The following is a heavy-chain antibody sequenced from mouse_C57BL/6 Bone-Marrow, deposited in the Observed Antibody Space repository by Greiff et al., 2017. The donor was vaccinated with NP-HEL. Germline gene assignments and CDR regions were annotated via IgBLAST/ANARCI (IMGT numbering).Heavy chain of an antibody. V-gene: IGHV14-4*01. CDR1: GFNIKDDY. CDR2: IDPENGDT. J-gene: IGHJ4*01. Sequence: EVKLQQSGAELVRPGASVKLSCTASGFNIKDDYMHWVKQRPEQGLEWIGWIDPENGDTEYASKFQGKATITADTSSNTAYLQLSSLTSEDTAVYYCTLYYYGSSYGYAMDYWGQGTSVTVSS. CDR3: TLYYYGSSYGYAMDY. D-gene: IGHD1-1*01.